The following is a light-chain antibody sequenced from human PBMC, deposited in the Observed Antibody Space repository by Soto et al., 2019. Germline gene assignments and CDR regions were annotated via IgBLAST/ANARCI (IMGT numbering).Light chain of an antibody. CDR2: DVT. V-gene: IGLV2-11*01. J-gene: IGLJ1*01. Sequence: QSVLTQPRSVSGSPGQSVTISCTGTSSDVGGYNCVSWYQQHPGKAPQLIIYDVTQRPSGVPDRFSGSKSGNTASLSISGLQAVDEADYYCCSHSASYTFVFGTGTKLTVL. CDR1: SSDVGGYNC. CDR3: CSHSASYTFV.